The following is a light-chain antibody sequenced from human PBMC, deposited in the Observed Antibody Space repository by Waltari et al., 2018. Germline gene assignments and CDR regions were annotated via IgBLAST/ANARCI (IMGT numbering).Light chain of an antibody. CDR3: SSYTSSITVM. CDR1: SSDVGAYDF. J-gene: IGLJ3*02. CDR2: DVS. V-gene: IGLV2-14*01. Sequence: QSALTQPASVSGSPGQSFTISCTGTSSDVGAYDFVAWYQQHPGKAPKLMMYDVSNRPSGVSNRFSGSKSGNTASLTISGLQAEDEADYYCSSYTSSITVMFGGGTKVTVL.